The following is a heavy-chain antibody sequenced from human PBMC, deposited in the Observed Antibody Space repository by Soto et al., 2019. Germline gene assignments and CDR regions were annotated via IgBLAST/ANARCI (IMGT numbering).Heavy chain of an antibody. Sequence: QVQLVQSGAEVKKPGASVKVSCKASGYDFSSYGISWVRQAPGQGLEWMGGISASNGNRDYARQFQGRVTMTSDTSRTTAYMELRSLRSDDTAVYYCVRDPQRNDYWGQGTLVNVSS. CDR1: GYDFSSYG. CDR3: VRDPQRNDY. J-gene: IGHJ4*02. V-gene: IGHV1-18*04. D-gene: IGHD2-2*01. CDR2: ISASNGNR.